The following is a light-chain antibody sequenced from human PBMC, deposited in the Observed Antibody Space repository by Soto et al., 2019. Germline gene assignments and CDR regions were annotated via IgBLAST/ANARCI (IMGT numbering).Light chain of an antibody. V-gene: IGLV2-23*02. J-gene: IGLJ3*02. Sequence: QSVLTQPASVSGSPGQSITISCTGTSSDVGSYNLVSWYQQYPGKATKLMISEVSKRPSGVSNRFSGSKSGNTAPLTISGLQAEDEADYYCCSYAGSSILFGGGTKLTVL. CDR1: SSDVGSYNL. CDR2: EVS. CDR3: CSYAGSSIL.